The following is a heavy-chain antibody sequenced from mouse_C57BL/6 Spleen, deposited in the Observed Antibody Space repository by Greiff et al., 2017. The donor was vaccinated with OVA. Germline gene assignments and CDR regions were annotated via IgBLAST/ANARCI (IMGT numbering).Heavy chain of an antibody. CDR2: IDPETGGT. Sequence: VQVVESGAELVRPGASVTLSCKASGYTFTDYEMHWVKQTPVHGLEWIGAIDPETGGTAYNQKFKGKAILTADKSSSTAYMELRSLTSEDSAVYYCTRLREFDYWGQGTTLTVSS. D-gene: IGHD1-1*01. V-gene: IGHV1-15*01. CDR1: GYTFTDYE. J-gene: IGHJ2*01. CDR3: TRLREFDY.